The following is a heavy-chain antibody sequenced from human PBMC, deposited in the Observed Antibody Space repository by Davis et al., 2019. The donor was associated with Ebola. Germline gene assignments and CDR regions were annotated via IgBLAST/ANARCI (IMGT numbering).Heavy chain of an antibody. CDR3: ARGYGPKCRGGTCVNDS. Sequence: ASLMVSCKASAYIFSNYDINWVRQASGQGLERMGWMNPYGGNTGYVEKFKRRVTMTRIPSISTAYMELSRLRIDDTAVYYCARGYGPKCRGGTCVNDSWGQGTLVIVSS. V-gene: IGHV1-8*01. CDR2: MNPYGGNT. D-gene: IGHD3-10*01. J-gene: IGHJ4*02. CDR1: AYIFSNYD.